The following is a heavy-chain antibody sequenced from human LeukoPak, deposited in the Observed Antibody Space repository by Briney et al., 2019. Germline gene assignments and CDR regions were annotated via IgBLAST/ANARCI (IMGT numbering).Heavy chain of an antibody. D-gene: IGHD5-18*01. Sequence: GRSLRLSCAASGFTFSSYSMNWVRQAPGKGLEWVSSISSSSSYIYYADSVKGRFTISRDNAKNSLYLQMNSLRAEDTAVYYCARGGSYGSWYFDLWGRGTLVTVSS. V-gene: IGHV3-21*01. CDR3: ARGGSYGSWYFDL. J-gene: IGHJ2*01. CDR1: GFTFSSYS. CDR2: ISSSSSYI.